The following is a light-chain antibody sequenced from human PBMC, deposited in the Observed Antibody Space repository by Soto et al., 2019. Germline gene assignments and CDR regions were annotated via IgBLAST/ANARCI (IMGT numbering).Light chain of an antibody. CDR1: SSDVGSYNL. CDR3: CSYAGSSLYV. V-gene: IGLV2-23*02. J-gene: IGLJ1*01. CDR2: EVS. Sequence: TQAASVCRSRGQPITLYCTGTSSDVGSYNLVSWYQQHPGKAPKLMIYEVSKRPSGVSNRFSGSKSGNTASLTISGLQAEDEADYYCCSYAGSSLYVFGTGTKVTVL.